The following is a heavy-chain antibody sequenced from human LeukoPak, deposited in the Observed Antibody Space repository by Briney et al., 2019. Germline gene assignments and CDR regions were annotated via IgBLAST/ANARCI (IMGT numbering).Heavy chain of an antibody. CDR2: ISSSSSYI. V-gene: IGHV3-21*03. CDR1: GVTFSSYS. Sequence: GGSLRLSCAASGVTFSSYSMNWVCQAPGKGLEWVSSISSSSSYIYYADSVKGRFTISRDNAKNSLYLQMNSLRAEDTAVYYCAQLVRDAFDIWGQGTMVTVSS. D-gene: IGHD6-13*01. J-gene: IGHJ3*02. CDR3: AQLVRDAFDI.